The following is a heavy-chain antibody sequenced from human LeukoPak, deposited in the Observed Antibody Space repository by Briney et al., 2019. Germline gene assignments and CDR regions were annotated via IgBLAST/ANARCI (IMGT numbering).Heavy chain of an antibody. CDR1: GYTFTGYY. J-gene: IGHJ4*02. D-gene: IGHD5-24*01. Sequence: ASVKVSCKASGYTFTGYYMHWVRQAPGQGLEWMGWINPNSGGTNYAQKFQGRVTMTRDTSISTAYMELSRLRSDDTAVYYCARERSIEMATPFDYWGQGTLVTVSS. CDR2: INPNSGGT. V-gene: IGHV1-2*02. CDR3: ARERSIEMATPFDY.